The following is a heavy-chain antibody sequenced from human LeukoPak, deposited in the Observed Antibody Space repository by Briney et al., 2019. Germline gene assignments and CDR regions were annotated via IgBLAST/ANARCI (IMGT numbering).Heavy chain of an antibody. CDR2: ISGSGGST. CDR3: AKPLAYCGGDCSAGFDY. D-gene: IGHD2-21*02. Sequence: GGSLRLSCAASGFAFSSYAMSWVRQAPGKGLEWVSAISGSGGSTYYADSVKGRFTISRDNSKNTLYLQMNSLRAEDTAVYYCAKPLAYCGGDCSAGFDYWGQGTLVTVSS. J-gene: IGHJ4*02. CDR1: GFAFSSYA. V-gene: IGHV3-23*01.